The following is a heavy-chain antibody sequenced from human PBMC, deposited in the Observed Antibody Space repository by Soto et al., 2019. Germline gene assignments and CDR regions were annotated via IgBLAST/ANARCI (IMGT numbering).Heavy chain of an antibody. Sequence: QVQLVQSGAEVKSPGASVKVACKSSGYPFTHYGITWVRQAPGQGPEWMGWISPFNGNTNYGQTFQGRVTLTTDTFTSTVYMELRSLRSDDTAVYYCAGEQAFDRIYYYGIDVWGQGTTVTVSS. V-gene: IGHV1-18*01. CDR3: AGEQAFDRIYYYGIDV. CDR1: GYPFTHYG. J-gene: IGHJ6*02. D-gene: IGHD3-3*02. CDR2: ISPFNGNT.